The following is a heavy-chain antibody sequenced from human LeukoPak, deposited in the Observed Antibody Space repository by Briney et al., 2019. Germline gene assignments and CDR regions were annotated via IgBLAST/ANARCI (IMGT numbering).Heavy chain of an antibody. V-gene: IGHV3-66*01. J-gene: IGHJ6*02. D-gene: IGHD1-26*01. CDR3: ARADSGSYVLYGMDV. CDR1: GFTVSRKY. Sequence: GGSLRLSCAASGFTVSRKYMSWVRQAPRKGLEWVSVIYSGGSTNYADSVKGRFTISRDNSKNTLYLQMNSLRAEDTAVYYCARADSGSYVLYGMDVWGQGTTVTVSS. CDR2: IYSGGST.